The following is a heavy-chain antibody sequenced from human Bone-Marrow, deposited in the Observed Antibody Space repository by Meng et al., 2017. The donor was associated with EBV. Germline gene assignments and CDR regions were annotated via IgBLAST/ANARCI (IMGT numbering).Heavy chain of an antibody. CDR1: GGSNSSGGYS. CDR3: ASSDCSSTSCYPRY. Sequence: LRLQESVSGLVKPSQTLSLTCAGSGGSNSSGGYSWRVIRQPPGKGLEWIGYIYHSGSTYYTPSLKSRVTISVDRSKNQFSLKLSSVTAADTAVYYCASSDCSSTSCYPRYWGQGTLVTVSS. CDR2: IYHSGST. D-gene: IGHD2-2*01. V-gene: IGHV4-30-2*01. J-gene: IGHJ4*02.